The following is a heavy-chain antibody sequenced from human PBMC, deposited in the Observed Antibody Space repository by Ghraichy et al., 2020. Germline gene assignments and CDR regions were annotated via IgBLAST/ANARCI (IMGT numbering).Heavy chain of an antibody. D-gene: IGHD3-3*01. J-gene: IGHJ4*02. Sequence: SQTLSLTCAVYGGSFSGYYWSWIRQPPGKGLEWIGEINHSGSTNYNPSLKSRVTISVDTSKNQFSLKLSSVTAADTAVYYCARRDVDFWSGYYHYWGQGTLVTVSS. V-gene: IGHV4-34*01. CDR2: INHSGST. CDR1: GGSFSGYY. CDR3: ARRDVDFWSGYYHY.